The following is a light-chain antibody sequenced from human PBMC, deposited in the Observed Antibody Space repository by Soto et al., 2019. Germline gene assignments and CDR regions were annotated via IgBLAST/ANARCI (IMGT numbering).Light chain of an antibody. CDR3: PTREDSLNGWV. Sequence: QSVLTQPPSVSGTPGLRVNISCSGGISNIGKDTVNWYQQLPGTAPKLLMFNDDKRPSGLPDRFSGTRAGTPASLAISGLQSIEVAVYSCPTREDSLNGWVFGGRTKLTVL. J-gene: IGLJ3*02. V-gene: IGLV1-44*01. CDR1: ISNIGKDT. CDR2: NDD.